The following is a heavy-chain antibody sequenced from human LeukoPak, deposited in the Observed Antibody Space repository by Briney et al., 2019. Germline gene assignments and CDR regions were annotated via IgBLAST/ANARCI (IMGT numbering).Heavy chain of an antibody. CDR3: ARRHPGDDYNYWTGFYFDY. Sequence: ASVKVSCKASGYTFTGYYMHWVRQAPGQGLEWMGWINPNSGGTNYAQKFQGRVTMTRDTSISTAYMELSRLRSDDTAVYYCARRHPGDDYNYWTGFYFDYWGQGTLVTVSS. J-gene: IGHJ4*02. D-gene: IGHD4-4*01. CDR2: INPNSGGT. CDR1: GYTFTGYY. V-gene: IGHV1-2*02.